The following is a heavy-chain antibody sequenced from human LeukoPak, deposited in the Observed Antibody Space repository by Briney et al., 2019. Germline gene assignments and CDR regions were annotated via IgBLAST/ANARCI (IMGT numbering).Heavy chain of an antibody. CDR2: ISRTSTNI. J-gene: IGHJ4*02. Sequence: PAGSLSLSCAASGFTCSSYGMNWVRQAPGKGLEWVSYISRTSTNIYYADSVKGRFTISSDNAMNSLHLQMNSLRDEDTAVYYCATNPARAYFDNWGQGALVTVSS. CDR1: GFTCSSYG. V-gene: IGHV3-48*02. CDR3: ATNPARAYFDN.